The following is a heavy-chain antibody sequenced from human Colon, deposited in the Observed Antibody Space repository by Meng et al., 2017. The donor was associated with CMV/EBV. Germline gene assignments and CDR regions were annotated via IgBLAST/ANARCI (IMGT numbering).Heavy chain of an antibody. D-gene: IGHD2-2*01. CDR3: AKAPTPVPAAMEYYFDY. CDR2: IYSGGST. J-gene: IGHJ4*02. CDR1: GFTVSSNY. Sequence: GGSLRLSCAASGFTVSSNYMSWVRQAPGRGLEWVSLIYSGGSTYYADSVKGRFTISRDNSKNTLYLQMNSLRAEDTAVYYCAKAPTPVPAAMEYYFDYWGQGTLVTVSS. V-gene: IGHV3-53*05.